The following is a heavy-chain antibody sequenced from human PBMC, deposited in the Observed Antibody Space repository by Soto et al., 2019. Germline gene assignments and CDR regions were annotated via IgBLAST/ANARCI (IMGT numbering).Heavy chain of an antibody. CDR1: GGTFSSYA. J-gene: IGHJ3*02. CDR2: IIPIFGTA. D-gene: IGHD3-22*01. Sequence: QVQLVQSGAEVKKPGSSVKVSCKDSGGTFSSYAISWVRQAPGQGLEWMGGIIPIFGTANYAQKFQGRVTITADESTSTAYMELSSLISEDTAVYYCATDYYDSSGYPKQGAFDIWGQGTMVTVSS. CDR3: ATDYYDSSGYPKQGAFDI. V-gene: IGHV1-69*01.